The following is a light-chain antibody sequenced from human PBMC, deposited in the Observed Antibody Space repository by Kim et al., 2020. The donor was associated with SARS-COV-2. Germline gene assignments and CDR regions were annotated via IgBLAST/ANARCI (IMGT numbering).Light chain of an antibody. CDR1: SSNIGAGYD. V-gene: IGLV1-40*01. CDR2: GNS. J-gene: IGLJ2*01. CDR3: QSYDSSPGGFVV. Sequence: QSVLTQPPSVSGAPGQRVTISCTGSSSNIGAGYDVHWYQQLPGTAPKLLIYGNSNRPSGVPDRFSGSKSGTSASLAITGLQAEDEADYYCQSYDSSPGGFVVFGGGAQLTVL.